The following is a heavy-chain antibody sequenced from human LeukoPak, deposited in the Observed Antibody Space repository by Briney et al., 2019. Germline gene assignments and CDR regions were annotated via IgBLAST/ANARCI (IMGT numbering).Heavy chain of an antibody. V-gene: IGHV3-21*04. Sequence: GSLRLSCAASGFTFSSYSMNWVRQAPGKGLEWVSSISSSSSYIYYADSVKGRFTISRDNAKNSLYLQMNSLRAEDTALYYCAKTTGKQWLLGEYYFDYWGQGTLVTVSS. D-gene: IGHD6-19*01. CDR2: ISSSSSYI. CDR3: AKTTGKQWLLGEYYFDY. CDR1: GFTFSSYS. J-gene: IGHJ4*02.